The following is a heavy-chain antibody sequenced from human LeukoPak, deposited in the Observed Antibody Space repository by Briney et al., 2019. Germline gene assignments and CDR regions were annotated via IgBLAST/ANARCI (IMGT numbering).Heavy chain of an antibody. CDR1: GFTFSSYG. J-gene: IGHJ4*02. CDR3: AKDGGTTPFDY. D-gene: IGHD1-1*01. V-gene: IGHV3-30*18. Sequence: GSLRLSCAASGFTFSSYGMHWVRQAPGKGLEWVAVISYDGSNKYYADSVKGRFTISRDNSKNTLYLQMNSLRAEDTAVYYCAKDGGTTPFDYWGQGTLVTVSS. CDR2: ISYDGSNK.